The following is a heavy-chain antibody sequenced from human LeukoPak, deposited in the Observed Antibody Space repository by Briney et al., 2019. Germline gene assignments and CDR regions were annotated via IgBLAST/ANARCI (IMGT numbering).Heavy chain of an antibody. CDR2: ISWNSGSI. CDR1: GFTFDDYA. CDR3: ARRSGVVTVYYFDY. V-gene: IGHV3-9*01. J-gene: IGHJ4*02. D-gene: IGHD3-3*01. Sequence: GGSLRLSCAASGFTFDDYAMHWVRQAPGKGLEWVSGISWNSGSIGYADSVKGRFTISRDNAKNSLYLQMNSLRAEDTALYYCARRSGVVTVYYFDYWGQGTLVTVSS.